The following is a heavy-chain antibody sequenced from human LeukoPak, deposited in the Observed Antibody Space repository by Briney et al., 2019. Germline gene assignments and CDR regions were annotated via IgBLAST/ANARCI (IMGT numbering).Heavy chain of an antibody. CDR3: ARDLRIVSGSYLDY. Sequence: PGGSLRLSCAASGFTFSNYGMRWVRQAPGKGLEWVSAISGSGGTTYYADSVKGRFTISRDNSKKTMYLQMNSLRAEDTAIYYCARDLRIVSGSYLDYWGQGTLVTVSS. D-gene: IGHD1-26*01. CDR1: GFTFSNYG. J-gene: IGHJ4*02. CDR2: ISGSGGTT. V-gene: IGHV3-23*01.